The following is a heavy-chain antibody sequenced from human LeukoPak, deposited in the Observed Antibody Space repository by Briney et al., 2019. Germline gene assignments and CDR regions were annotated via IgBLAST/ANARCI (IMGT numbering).Heavy chain of an antibody. CDR2: IWYDGSNK. CDR3: ARDLYYYGSSYYYGMDV. Sequence: PGGSLRLSCAASGFTFSSYGMHWVRQAPGKGLEWVAIIWYDGSNKFYADSVKGRFTISRDNSKNTLYLQMNSLRAKDTAVYYCARDLYYYGSSYYYGMDVWGKGTTVTVSS. CDR1: GFTFSSYG. V-gene: IGHV3-33*01. D-gene: IGHD3-10*01. J-gene: IGHJ6*04.